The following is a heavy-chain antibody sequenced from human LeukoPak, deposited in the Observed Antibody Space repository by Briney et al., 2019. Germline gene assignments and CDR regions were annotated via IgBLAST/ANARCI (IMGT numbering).Heavy chain of an antibody. CDR1: GFTFSRHS. D-gene: IGHD4-11*01. CDR2: ISTSSSYI. Sequence: GGSLRLSCAASGFTFSRHSMNWVCQAPGKGLEWVSSISTSSSYIDYADSVKGRFTIFRDNAKNSLYLQMNSLRADDTAVYYCVRAQRMTTAAPYEFDYWGQGTLVTVSS. V-gene: IGHV3-21*01. J-gene: IGHJ4*02. CDR3: VRAQRMTTAAPYEFDY.